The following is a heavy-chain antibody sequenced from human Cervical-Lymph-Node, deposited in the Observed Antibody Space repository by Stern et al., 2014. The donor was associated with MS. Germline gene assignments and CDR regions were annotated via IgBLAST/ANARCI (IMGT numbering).Heavy chain of an antibody. Sequence: QVQLVESGGGVVKPGRSLRFSCAASGFTFSNYGMHWVRQAPGKGLEWLAVIWYDGNKKSYADSVKGRFTISRDNSTYTLFLQICSLTAEDTALYYCARGNWNYEGMGYWGQGTLVTVSS. D-gene: IGHD1-7*01. J-gene: IGHJ4*02. CDR1: GFTFSNYG. CDR2: IWYDGNKK. V-gene: IGHV3-33*01. CDR3: ARGNWNYEGMGY.